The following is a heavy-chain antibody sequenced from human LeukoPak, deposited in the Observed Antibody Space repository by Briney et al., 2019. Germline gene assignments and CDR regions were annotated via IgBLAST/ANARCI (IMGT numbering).Heavy chain of an antibody. V-gene: IGHV3-9*01. CDR2: ISWNSGNI. D-gene: IGHD4-11*01. CDR1: GFTFDDYA. J-gene: IGHJ4*02. CDR3: ATLQGETHY. Sequence: PGGSLRLSCAASGFTFDDYAMHWVRRAPGKGLEWVSGISWNSGNIGYADSVKGRFTISRDNAKDSLYLQMNSLRAEDTALYYCATLQGETHYWGQGTLVTVSS.